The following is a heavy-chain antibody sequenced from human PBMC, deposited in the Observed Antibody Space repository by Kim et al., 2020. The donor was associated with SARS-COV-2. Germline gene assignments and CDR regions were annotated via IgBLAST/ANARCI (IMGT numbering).Heavy chain of an antibody. CDR1: GGTFSSYA. V-gene: IGHV1-69*13. Sequence: SVKVSCKASGGTFSSYAISWVRQAPGQGLEWMGGIIPIFGTANYAQKFQGRVTITADESTSTAYMELSSLRSEDTAVYYCASQYCSGGSCYTIYYGMDVWGQGTTVTVSS. CDR3: ASQYCSGGSCYTIYYGMDV. J-gene: IGHJ6*02. CDR2: IIPIFGTA. D-gene: IGHD2-15*01.